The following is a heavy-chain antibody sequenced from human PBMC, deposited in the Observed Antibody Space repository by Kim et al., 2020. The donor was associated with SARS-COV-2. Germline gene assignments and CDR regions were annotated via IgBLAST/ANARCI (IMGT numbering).Heavy chain of an antibody. CDR2: ST. CDR3: VKDLDDYGDY. V-gene: IGHV3-64D*09. J-gene: IGHJ4*02. Sequence: STYYADPVKGRFTISRDNSKTTLYLQMSSLGAEDTAVYYCVKDLDDYGDYWGQGTLVTVSS. D-gene: IGHD1-1*01.